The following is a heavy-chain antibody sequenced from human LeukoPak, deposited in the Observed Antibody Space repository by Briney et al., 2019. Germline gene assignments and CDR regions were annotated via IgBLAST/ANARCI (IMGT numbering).Heavy chain of an antibody. V-gene: IGHV3-30*18. CDR3: AKDSRQISSGWYNHFDY. D-gene: IGHD6-19*01. CDR2: ISYDGSNK. CDR1: GFTFSSYG. J-gene: IGHJ4*02. Sequence: GRSLRLSCAASGFTFSSYGMHWVRQAPGKGLEWVAVISYDGSNKYYADSVKGRFTISRDNSKNTLYLQMNSLRAEDTAVYYCAKDSRQISSGWYNHFDYWGQGTLVTVSS.